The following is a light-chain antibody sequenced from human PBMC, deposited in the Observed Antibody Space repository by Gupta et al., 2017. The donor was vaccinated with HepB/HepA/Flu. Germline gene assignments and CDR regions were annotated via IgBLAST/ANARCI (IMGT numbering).Light chain of an antibody. CDR1: QSLSSN. V-gene: IGKV3-15*01. CDR3: QQYNGWPLT. CDR2: GAS. J-gene: IGKJ4*01. Sequence: EIVMTQSPDTLSVSPGDRVTLSCRASQSLSSNLAWYQQKPGQAPRLLIPGASTRATGIPDRFSGSGSGTEFTLTISSLQSEDFAVYYCQQYNGWPLTFGGGTKVEIK.